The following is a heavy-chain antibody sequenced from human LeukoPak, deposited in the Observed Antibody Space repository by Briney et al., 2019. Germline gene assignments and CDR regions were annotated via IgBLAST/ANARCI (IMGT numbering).Heavy chain of an antibody. J-gene: IGHJ4*02. CDR1: GGSITNFY. V-gene: IGHV4-59*01. Sequence: SETLSLTCTVSGGSITNFYWSWIRQAPGKGLEWIGYSHNSGSTNYNPSLKSRVTISVDTSKNQFSLKLSSVTAVDTAVYYCARQSSSWYGAFDYWGQGTLVTVSS. CDR2: SHNSGST. D-gene: IGHD6-13*01. CDR3: ARQSSSWYGAFDY.